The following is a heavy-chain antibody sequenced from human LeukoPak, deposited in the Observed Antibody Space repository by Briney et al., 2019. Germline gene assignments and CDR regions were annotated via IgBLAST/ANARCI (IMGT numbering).Heavy chain of an antibody. D-gene: IGHD1-26*01. Sequence: PSETLSLTCTVSGASVSSDSYYWTWIRQPPGKGLEWIGYFYYSGSTNYNPSLKSRVTISVDTSKNQFSLTLSSVTAADTAVYYCARHGKGGNYRGSFDYWGQGTLVTVSS. CDR1: GASVSSDSYY. J-gene: IGHJ4*02. V-gene: IGHV4-61*01. CDR2: FYYSGST. CDR3: ARHGKGGNYRGSFDY.